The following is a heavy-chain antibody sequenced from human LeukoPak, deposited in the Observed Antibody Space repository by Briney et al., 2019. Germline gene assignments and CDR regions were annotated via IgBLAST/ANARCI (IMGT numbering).Heavy chain of an antibody. CDR2: ISSSGSTI. Sequence: PGGSLRLSCAASGFTFSSYEMNWVRQAPGKGLEWVSYISSSGSTIYYADSVKGRFTISRDNSKNTLYLQMNSLRAEDTAVYYCAKIPPGMATITGDYWGQGTLVTVSS. V-gene: IGHV3-48*03. CDR1: GFTFSSYE. J-gene: IGHJ4*02. CDR3: AKIPPGMATITGDY. D-gene: IGHD5-24*01.